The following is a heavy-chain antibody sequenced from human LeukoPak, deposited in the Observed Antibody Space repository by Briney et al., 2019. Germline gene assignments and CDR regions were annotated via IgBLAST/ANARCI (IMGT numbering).Heavy chain of an antibody. V-gene: IGHV1-8*01. D-gene: IGHD3-10*01. J-gene: IGHJ3*02. CDR1: GYTFTSYD. Sequence: ASVKVSCKASGYTFTSYDINWVRQATGQGLEWMGWMNPNRGNTGYSQKFQGRGTMTRNTSISTAYMELSSLRSEDTAVYYCARWITMVRGVTNDAFDIWGQGTMVTVSS. CDR3: ARWITMVRGVTNDAFDI. CDR2: MNPNRGNT.